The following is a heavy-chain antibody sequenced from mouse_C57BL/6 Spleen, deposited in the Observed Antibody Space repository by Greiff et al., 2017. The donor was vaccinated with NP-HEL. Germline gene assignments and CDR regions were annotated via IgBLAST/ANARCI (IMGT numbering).Heavy chain of an antibody. Sequence: EVMLVESGGGLVQPGGSLSLSCAASGFTFTDYYMSWVRQPPGKALEWLGFIRNKANGYTTEYSASVKGRFTISRDNSQSILYLQMNALRAEDSATYYCARSYDGSWYFDVWGTGTTVTVSS. CDR3: ARSYDGSWYFDV. CDR1: GFTFTDYY. V-gene: IGHV7-3*01. CDR2: IRNKANGYTT. J-gene: IGHJ1*03. D-gene: IGHD2-3*01.